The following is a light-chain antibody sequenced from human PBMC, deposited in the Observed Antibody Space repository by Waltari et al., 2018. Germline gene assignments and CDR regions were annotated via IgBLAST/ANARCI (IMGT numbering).Light chain of an antibody. J-gene: IGLJ3*02. CDR1: SSDVGGHNY. Sequence: QSALTQPASVSGSPGQSITISCTGTSSDVGGHNYVSWYQQHPGKAPNLMIYDVSNRPSGVSNRFSGSKSGNTASLTISGLQAEDEADYYCSSFTSSSTRVFGGGTKLTVL. V-gene: IGLV2-14*03. CDR3: SSFTSSSTRV. CDR2: DVS.